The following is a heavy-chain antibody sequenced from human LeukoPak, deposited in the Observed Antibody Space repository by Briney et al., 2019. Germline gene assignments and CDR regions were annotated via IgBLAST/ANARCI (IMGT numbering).Heavy chain of an antibody. V-gene: IGHV4-59*08. CDR2: ISYSGRI. J-gene: IGHJ3*02. D-gene: IGHD6-19*01. Sequence: SETLSLTCSVSGGSMSSYHWNWIRQPPGKGLEWIGNISYSGRINYNRSLKSRVTISVDTSKNQFSLKLSSVTAADTAVYYCARHKYSSGWPPEGAFDIWGQGTMVTVSS. CDR3: ARHKYSSGWPPEGAFDI. CDR1: GGSMSSYH.